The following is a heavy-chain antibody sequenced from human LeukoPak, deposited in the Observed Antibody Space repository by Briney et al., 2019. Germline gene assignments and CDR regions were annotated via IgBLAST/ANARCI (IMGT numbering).Heavy chain of an antibody. CDR2: ISAYNGNT. CDR1: GYAFTSYG. CDR3: ARDRRYGSGRPNPVAFGY. J-gene: IGHJ4*02. Sequence: ASVKVSCKASGYAFTSYGISWVRQAPGQGLEWMGWISAYNGNTNYAQKLQGRVTMTTDTSTSTAYMELRSLRSDDTAVYYCARDRRYGSGRPNPVAFGYWGQGTLVTVSS. D-gene: IGHD3-10*01. V-gene: IGHV1-18*01.